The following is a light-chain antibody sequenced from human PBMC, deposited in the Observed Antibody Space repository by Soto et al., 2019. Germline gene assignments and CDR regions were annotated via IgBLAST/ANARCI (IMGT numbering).Light chain of an antibody. CDR1: SSNIGNNY. J-gene: IGLJ2*01. CDR2: DNN. V-gene: IGLV1-51*01. CDR3: GTWDSSLSVV. Sequence: QSVLTQPPSVSAAPGQKVTISCSGSSSNIGNNYVSWYQQLPGTAPKLLIYDNNKRPSGIPDRFSGSKSGTSATLGITGLQTGDEADYCCGTWDSSLSVVFGGGTKVTVL.